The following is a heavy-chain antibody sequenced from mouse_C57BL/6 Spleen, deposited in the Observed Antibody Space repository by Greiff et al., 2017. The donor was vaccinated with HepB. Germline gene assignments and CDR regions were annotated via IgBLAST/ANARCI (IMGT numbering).Heavy chain of an antibody. CDR3: ARTARIKY. J-gene: IGHJ2*01. CDR1: GYSITSGYG. V-gene: IGHV3-2*02. CDR2: ISYSGST. Sequence: DGKIQESGPGLVKPSQSLSLTCTVTGYSITSGYGWNWIRQFPGNKLEWMGYISYSGSTNYNPSLKSRNSITRDTSKNQFFLQLNSVTTEDTATYYCARTARIKYWGQGTTLTVSS. D-gene: IGHD1-2*01.